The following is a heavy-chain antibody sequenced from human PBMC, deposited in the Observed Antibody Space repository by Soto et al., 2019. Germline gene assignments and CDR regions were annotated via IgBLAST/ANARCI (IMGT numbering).Heavy chain of an antibody. CDR1: GFPFSIYG. CDR3: AKGVGYCTNGVCSPSYYFDY. CDR2: IWYDGSVQ. J-gene: IGHJ4*02. Sequence: GGSLRLSCAASGFPFSIYGMHWVRQAPGKGLEWVASIWYDGSVQYYADSVKGRFTISRDNFQNTLHLQMNSLRAEDTAVYYCAKGVGYCTNGVCSPSYYFDYWGRGTLVTVSS. D-gene: IGHD2-8*01. V-gene: IGHV3-30*02.